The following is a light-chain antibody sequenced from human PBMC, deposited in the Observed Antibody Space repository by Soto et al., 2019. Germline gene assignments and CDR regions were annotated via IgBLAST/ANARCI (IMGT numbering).Light chain of an antibody. CDR2: GVS. V-gene: IGKV3-20*01. CDR3: QQYIDSPRT. J-gene: IGKJ1*01. Sequence: EIVLTQSPGTLALSLGDGATLSCRASQTVNRNYSAWYHQKPGQPPRLLIYGVSNRATGVPDRFSGGGSGTEFTLTIVRLEPDDFGTYYCQQYIDSPRTFGQGTRVEVK. CDR1: QTVNRNY.